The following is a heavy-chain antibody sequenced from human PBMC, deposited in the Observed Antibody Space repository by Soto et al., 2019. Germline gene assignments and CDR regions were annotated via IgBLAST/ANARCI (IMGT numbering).Heavy chain of an antibody. D-gene: IGHD5-12*01. J-gene: IGHJ3*02. Sequence: GGSLRLSCAASGFTVSSNYMNWVRQAPGKGLEWVSVIYTGGSTYYADSVKGRFTISRDNSKNTLYLQMNSLRAEDTAVYYCARRYSAYVWVFDIWGKGKMVTFSS. CDR1: GFTVSSNY. CDR2: IYTGGST. CDR3: ARRYSAYVWVFDI. V-gene: IGHV3-66*01.